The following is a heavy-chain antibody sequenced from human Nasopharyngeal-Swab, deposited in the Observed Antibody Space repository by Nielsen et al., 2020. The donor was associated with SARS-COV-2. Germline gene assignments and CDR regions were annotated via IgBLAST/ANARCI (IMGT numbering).Heavy chain of an antibody. V-gene: IGHV4-39*02. Sequence: WIRQPPGKGLEWIGSIYYSGSTYYNPSLSSRVTISVDTSKNHFSLKLSSVTAPDTAVYYCASRIAVASGHYRPFDYWGQGTLGTVSS. J-gene: IGHJ4*02. D-gene: IGHD6-19*01. CDR2: IYYSGST. CDR3: ASRIAVASGHYRPFDY.